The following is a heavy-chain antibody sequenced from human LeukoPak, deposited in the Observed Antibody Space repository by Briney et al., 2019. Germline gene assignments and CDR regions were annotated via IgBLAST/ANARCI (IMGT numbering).Heavy chain of an antibody. CDR1: GGTFNSYA. CDR2: IIPIFGTT. V-gene: IGHV1-69*06. D-gene: IGHD1-7*01. Sequence: SVKVSCKASGGTFNSYAISWVRQAPGQGLEWMGGIIPIFGTTNYARKFRGRVTLTADKSTRTAYMELSSLRSEDTAVYYCANSWLGVYNWNYDYSGALDIWGQGTMVTVSS. J-gene: IGHJ3*02. CDR3: ANSWLGVYNWNYDYSGALDI.